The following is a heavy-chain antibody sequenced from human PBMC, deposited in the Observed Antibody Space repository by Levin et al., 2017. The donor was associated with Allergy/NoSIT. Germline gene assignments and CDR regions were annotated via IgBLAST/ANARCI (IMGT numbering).Heavy chain of an antibody. CDR2: IYYSGST. V-gene: IGHV4-39*01. CDR3: ARGEEENVDIVATGTFDY. J-gene: IGHJ4*02. D-gene: IGHD5-12*01. CDR1: GGSISSSSYY. Sequence: SETLSLTCTVSGGSISSSSYYWGWIRQPPGKGLEWIGSIYYSGSTYYNPSLKSRVTISVDTSKYQFSLKLSSVTAADTAVYYCARGEEENVDIVATGTFDYWGQGTLVTVSS.